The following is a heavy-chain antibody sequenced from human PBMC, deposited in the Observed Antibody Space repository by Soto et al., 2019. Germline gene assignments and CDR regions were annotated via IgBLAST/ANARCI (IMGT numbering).Heavy chain of an antibody. CDR3: ARSFGQQNPPRDY. D-gene: IGHD6-13*01. V-gene: IGHV3-23*01. CDR2: ISGSGGST. J-gene: IGHJ4*02. Sequence: SGCRQLPGKGLEWVSAISGSGGSTYYADSVKGRFTISRDNAKNSLYLQMNSLRAEDTAVYYFARSFGQQNPPRDYSGQGTLVTVSS.